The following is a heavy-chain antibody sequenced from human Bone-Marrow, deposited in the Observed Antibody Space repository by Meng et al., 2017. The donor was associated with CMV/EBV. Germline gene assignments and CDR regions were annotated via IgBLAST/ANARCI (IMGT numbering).Heavy chain of an antibody. CDR2: ISYDGSNK. J-gene: IGHJ4*02. CDR1: GFTFSSYA. CDR3: AKVNY. Sequence: GGSLRLSCAASGFTFSSYAMHWVRQAPGKGLEWVAVISYDGSNKYYADSVKGQFTISRDNSKNTLYLQMNSLRAEDTAVYYCAKVNYWGQGTLVTVSS. V-gene: IGHV3-30-3*01.